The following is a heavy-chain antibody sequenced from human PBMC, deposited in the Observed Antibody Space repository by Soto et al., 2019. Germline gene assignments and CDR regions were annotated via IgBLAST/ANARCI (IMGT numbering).Heavy chain of an antibody. Sequence: LPCTSSRFTFVTYARYFFRQAPEPLLRWVGFIRSKSYGGTTEYAASVKGRLTISRDDSKSIAYLQMNSLKTEDTAVYYCTRVGLYSSYLAGYYYGMDVWGQGTTVTVSS. V-gene: IGHV3-49*03. CDR1: RFTFVTYA. D-gene: IGHD6-6*01. CDR2: IRSKSYGGTT. J-gene: IGHJ6*02. CDR3: TRVGLYSSYLAGYYYGMDV.